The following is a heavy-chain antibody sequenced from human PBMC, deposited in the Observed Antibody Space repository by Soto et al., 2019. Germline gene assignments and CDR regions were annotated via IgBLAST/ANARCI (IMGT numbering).Heavy chain of an antibody. CDR2: INPDTGNT. D-gene: IGHD1-26*01. V-gene: IGHV1-8*01. Sequence: GASVKVSCKASGYTFTSYDITWVRQATGQGLEWVGWINPDTGNTGYAQKFQGRVTMTRNTSTGTAYMELSSLTSEDTAVYYCARPYSGSYYYFDYWGQGTLVTVSS. CDR3: ARPYSGSYYYFDY. J-gene: IGHJ4*02. CDR1: GYTFTSYD.